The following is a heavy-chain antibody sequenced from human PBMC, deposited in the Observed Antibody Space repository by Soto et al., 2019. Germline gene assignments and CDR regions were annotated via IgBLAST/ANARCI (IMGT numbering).Heavy chain of an antibody. V-gene: IGHV3-33*01. Sequence: QVQLVESGGGVVQPGRSLRLSCAASGFTFSSYGMHWVRQAPGKGLEWVAVIWYDGSNKYYADSVKGRFTISRDNSKNTLYLQMNSLRAEDTAVYYCARDVLPVEYSGSYPSLGYFDLWGRGTLVTVSS. J-gene: IGHJ2*01. CDR3: ARDVLPVEYSGSYPSLGYFDL. D-gene: IGHD1-26*01. CDR1: GFTFSSYG. CDR2: IWYDGSNK.